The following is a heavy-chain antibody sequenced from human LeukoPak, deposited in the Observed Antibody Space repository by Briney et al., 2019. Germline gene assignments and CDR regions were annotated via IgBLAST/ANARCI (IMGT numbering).Heavy chain of an antibody. V-gene: IGHV4-31*03. CDR2: IFYSGTA. CDR1: GGSISSDDYY. Sequence: PSETLSLTCTVSGGSISSDDYYWSWIRQHPGQGLEWIGYIFYSGTAYYNPSLKSRVTISVDTSENQFSLKLSSVTAADTAVYYCGRGWGGAGLYGMDVWGQGTTVTVSS. CDR3: GRGWGGAGLYGMDV. J-gene: IGHJ6*02. D-gene: IGHD6-13*01.